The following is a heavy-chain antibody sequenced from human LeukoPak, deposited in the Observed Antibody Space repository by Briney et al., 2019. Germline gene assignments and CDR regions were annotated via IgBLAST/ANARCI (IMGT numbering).Heavy chain of an antibody. D-gene: IGHD6-13*01. Sequence: ASVKVSCKASGYTFTSYAMHWVRQAPGQRLEWMGWINTGSGDTKYSQKFQGRVTITSDISASTAYMELSSLRSEDTAVFYCARTPRIAAPGGDVFDIWGQGTMVTV. V-gene: IGHV1-3*04. J-gene: IGHJ3*02. CDR3: ARTPRIAAPGGDVFDI. CDR2: INTGSGDT. CDR1: GYTFTSYA.